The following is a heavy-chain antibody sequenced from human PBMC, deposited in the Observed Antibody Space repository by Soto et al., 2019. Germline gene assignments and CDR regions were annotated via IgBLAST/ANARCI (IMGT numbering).Heavy chain of an antibody. CDR3: ARDLFGEDGAGYFDY. D-gene: IGHD3-10*01. Sequence: QVHLVQSGVEVKKPGASVKVSCKASGYSFSTYGISWVRQAPGQGLEWMAWISGLNGNTNYAQNLQGRVTMTTDTSTSTAYMELRSPGFDDTAMYYCARDLFGEDGAGYFDYWGQGTLVTVSS. V-gene: IGHV1-18*01. J-gene: IGHJ4*02. CDR1: GYSFSTYG. CDR2: ISGLNGNT.